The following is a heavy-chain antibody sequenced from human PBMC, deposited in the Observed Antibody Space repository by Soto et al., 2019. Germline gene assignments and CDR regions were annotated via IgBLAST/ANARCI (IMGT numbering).Heavy chain of an antibody. V-gene: IGHV1-3*05. J-gene: IGHJ6*02. CDR3: ARATSRSPYYDYVWGSYRQYGMDV. Sequence: QVQLVQSGAEEKKPGASVKVSCKASGYTFTSYAMHWVRQAPGQRLEWMGWINAGNGNTKYSQKFQGRVTINRDTSASTAYMEVGSLRCEDSAVYYCARATSRSPYYDYVWGSYRQYGMDVWGQGNTVTVSS. D-gene: IGHD3-16*02. CDR1: GYTFTSYA. CDR2: INAGNGNT.